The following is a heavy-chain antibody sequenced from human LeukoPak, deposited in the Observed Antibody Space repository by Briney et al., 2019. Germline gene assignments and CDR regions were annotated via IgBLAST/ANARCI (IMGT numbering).Heavy chain of an antibody. CDR2: IRSKAYGGTA. CDR1: GFILCDYA. Sequence: PGGSLRLSCTASGFILCDYAMSWVRQAPGKGLEWVGVIRSKAYGGTAEYAASVKDRFIISRDDSKSIAYLQMNSLKTEDTAVYYCTRGRSYGSYWGQGTLVTVSS. D-gene: IGHD5-18*01. V-gene: IGHV3-49*04. J-gene: IGHJ4*02. CDR3: TRGRSYGSY.